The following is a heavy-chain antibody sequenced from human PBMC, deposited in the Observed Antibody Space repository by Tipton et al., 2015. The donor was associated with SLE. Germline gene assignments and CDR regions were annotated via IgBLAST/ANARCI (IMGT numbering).Heavy chain of an antibody. CDR1: GGSISSYY. V-gene: IGHV4-39*07. CDR3: ASLPYGDYYYYGMDV. D-gene: IGHD4-17*01. CDR2: IYYSGST. J-gene: IGHJ6*02. Sequence: TLSLTCTVSGGSISSYYWGWIRQPPGKGLGWIGSIYYSGSTYYNPSLKSRVTISVDTSKNQFSLKLSSVTAADTAVYYCASLPYGDYYYYGMDVWGQGTTVTVSS.